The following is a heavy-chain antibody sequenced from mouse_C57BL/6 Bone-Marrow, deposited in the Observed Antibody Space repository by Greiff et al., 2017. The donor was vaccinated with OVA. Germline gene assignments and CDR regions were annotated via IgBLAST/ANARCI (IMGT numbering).Heavy chain of an antibody. D-gene: IGHD4-1*02. Sequence: EVKVVESGGGLVKPGGSLKLSCAASGFTFSSYAMSWVRQTPEKRLEWVATISDGGSYTYYPGNVKGRFTISRDNAKNNLYLQMSHLKSEDTAMYYCARGPQLGSWFAYWGQGTLVTVSA. V-gene: IGHV5-4*03. J-gene: IGHJ3*01. CDR1: GFTFSSYA. CDR3: ARGPQLGSWFAY. CDR2: ISDGGSYT.